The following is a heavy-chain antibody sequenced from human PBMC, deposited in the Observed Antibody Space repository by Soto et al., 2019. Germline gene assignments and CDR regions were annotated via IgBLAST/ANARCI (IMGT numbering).Heavy chain of an antibody. J-gene: IGHJ3*02. CDR2: ISAYNGNT. D-gene: IGHD3-22*01. CDR1: GYTFTSYG. CDR3: ARGGYYDSSGYYFPDDAFDI. Sequence: QVQLVQSGAEVKKPGASVKVSCKASGYTFTSYGITWGRQAPGQGLEGMGWISAYNGNTNYAQKLQGRVTMTTDTSTSTAYMELRSLRSDDTAVYYCARGGYYDSSGYYFPDDAFDIWGQGTMVTVSS. V-gene: IGHV1-18*01.